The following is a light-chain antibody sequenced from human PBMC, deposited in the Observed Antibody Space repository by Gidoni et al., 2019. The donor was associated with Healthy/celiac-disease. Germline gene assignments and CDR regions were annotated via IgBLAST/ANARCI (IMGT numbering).Light chain of an antibody. CDR3: QQRSNWPPLT. CDR2: DAS. V-gene: IGKV3-11*01. Sequence: ETVLTQSPATLSLSPGERATLSCRASQSVSSYLAWYQQKPGQAPRLLIYDASNRATGIPARFSGSGSGTDFTLTISRLEPEDFAVYYCQQRSNWPPLTFGGXTKVEIK. CDR1: QSVSSY. J-gene: IGKJ4*01.